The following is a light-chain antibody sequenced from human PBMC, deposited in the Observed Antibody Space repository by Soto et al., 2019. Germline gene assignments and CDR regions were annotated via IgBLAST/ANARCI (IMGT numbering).Light chain of an antibody. CDR1: QTILYHSNNQNY. J-gene: IGKJ4*01. V-gene: IGKV4-1*01. Sequence: DIVMTQSPDSLAVSLGERATLNCKSSQTILYHSNNQNYLAWYQQKPGQPLKLLIYWASTRQSGVPDRFSGSGSGTDFTLTISSLQAEDVAVYYCQQYYSPPNSFGGGTKVEIK. CDR3: QQYYSPPNS. CDR2: WAS.